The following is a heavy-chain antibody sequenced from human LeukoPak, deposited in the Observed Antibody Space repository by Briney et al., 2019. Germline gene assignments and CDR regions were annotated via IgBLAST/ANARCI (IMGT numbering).Heavy chain of an antibody. CDR1: GGSISSGSYY. J-gene: IGHJ4*02. CDR3: ARGAVFDY. CDR2: IYTSGST. Sequence: SQTLSLTCTVSGGSISSGSYYWSWIRQPPGKGLEWIGRIYTSGSTNYNPSLKSRVTISVDTSKNQFSLKLTSVAAADTAVYYCARGAVFDYWGQGTLVTVSS. V-gene: IGHV4-61*02.